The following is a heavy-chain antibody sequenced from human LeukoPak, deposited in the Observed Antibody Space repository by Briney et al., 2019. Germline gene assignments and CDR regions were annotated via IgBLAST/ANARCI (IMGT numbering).Heavy chain of an antibody. CDR3: ARFRPRGSIGY. CDR2: ISSSGSTI. Sequence: GGSLRLSCAASGFTFSSYEMNWVRQAPGKGLEWVSYISSSGSTIYYADSVKGRFTISRDNAKNSLYLQMNSLRAEDTAVYYCARFRPRGSIGYWGQGTLVTVSS. CDR1: GFTFSSYE. V-gene: IGHV3-48*03. D-gene: IGHD3-10*01. J-gene: IGHJ4*02.